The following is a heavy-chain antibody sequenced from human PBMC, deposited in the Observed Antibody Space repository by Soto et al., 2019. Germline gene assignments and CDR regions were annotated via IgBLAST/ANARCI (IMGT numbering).Heavy chain of an antibody. Sequence: HPGRSLRLSCAASGFTFTSYAMTWVRQAPGEGLEWVSSIRGSGTSTHYAASVKGRFTISRDNSKNTLFLQMNSLRAEDTALYYCAKEISRDYDYAIYYAMDVWGQGTTVTVSS. CDR3: AKEISRDYDYAIYYAMDV. D-gene: IGHD3-16*01. CDR1: GFTFTSYA. J-gene: IGHJ6*02. V-gene: IGHV3-23*01. CDR2: IRGSGTST.